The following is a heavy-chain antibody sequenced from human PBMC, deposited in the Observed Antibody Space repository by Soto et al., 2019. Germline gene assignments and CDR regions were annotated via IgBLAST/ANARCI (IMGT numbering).Heavy chain of an antibody. J-gene: IGHJ5*02. CDR3: ARATIVFVPAAMVSHWFDP. V-gene: IGHV4-30-4*01. Sequence: QVQLQESGPGLVKPSQTLSLTCTVSGGSISSGDYYWSWIRQPPGKGLVWIGYIYYSGSTYYNPSLKSRVTISVGTSKTQFSLKLSSVTAAATAVYYCARATIVFVPAAMVSHWFDPWGQGTLVTVSS. CDR2: IYYSGST. CDR1: GGSISSGDYY. D-gene: IGHD2-2*01.